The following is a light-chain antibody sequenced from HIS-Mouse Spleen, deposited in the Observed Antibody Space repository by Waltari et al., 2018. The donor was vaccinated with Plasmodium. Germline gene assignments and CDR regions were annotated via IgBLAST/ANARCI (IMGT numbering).Light chain of an antibody. V-gene: IGLV3-25*03. CDR3: QSADSSGTPNWV. Sequence: SYELTQPPSVSVSPGQTARNTCSGGALPKQYAYWYQQKPGQAPVLVLYKDSERPSGSPERFSGSSSGTTVTLTISGVQAEDEADYYCQSADSSGTPNWVFGGGTKLTVL. CDR1: ALPKQY. J-gene: IGLJ3*02. CDR2: KDS.